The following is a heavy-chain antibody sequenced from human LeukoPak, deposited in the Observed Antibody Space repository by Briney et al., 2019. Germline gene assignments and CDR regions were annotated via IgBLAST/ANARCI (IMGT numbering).Heavy chain of an antibody. CDR2: IRRIRTII. D-gene: IGHD1-26*01. CDR3: ARDLHSGGYTFDY. CDR1: GFTFNSFS. Sequence: GRSLRLSCAASGFTFNSFSMNWGRQAPGNGLEWVSYIRRIRTIIYYAGSVKGRFTISRDNAKNSLYLQMNSLRDEDTAVYYCARDLHSGGYTFDYWGQGTLVTVSS. V-gene: IGHV3-48*02. J-gene: IGHJ4*02.